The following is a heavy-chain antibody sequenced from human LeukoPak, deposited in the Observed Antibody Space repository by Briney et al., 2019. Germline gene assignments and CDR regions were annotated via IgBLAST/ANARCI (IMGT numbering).Heavy chain of an antibody. CDR2: IWYDGSNK. Sequence: GRSLRLSCAASGFTFSSYGMHWVRQAPGKGLEWVAVIWYDGSNKYYADSVKGRFTISRDNSKNTLYLQMNSLRAEDTAVYYCARETSDMTFDHWGQGTLVTVSS. CDR1: GFTFSSYG. D-gene: IGHD3-9*01. V-gene: IGHV3-33*01. CDR3: ARETSDMTFDH. J-gene: IGHJ4*02.